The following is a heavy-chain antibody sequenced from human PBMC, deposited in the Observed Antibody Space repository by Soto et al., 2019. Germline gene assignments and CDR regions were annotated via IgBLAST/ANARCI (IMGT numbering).Heavy chain of an antibody. J-gene: IGHJ6*02. CDR3: AKDFRSPPAWDSSGYYYDGMDV. CDR2: ISGSGGST. CDR1: GFTFSSYA. D-gene: IGHD3-22*01. Sequence: GGSLRLSCAASGFTFSSYAMSWVRQAPGKGLEWVSAISGSGGSTYYADSVKGRFTISRDNSKNTLYLQMNSLRAEDTAVYYCAKDFRSPPAWDSSGYYYDGMDVWGQGTTVTVSS. V-gene: IGHV3-23*01.